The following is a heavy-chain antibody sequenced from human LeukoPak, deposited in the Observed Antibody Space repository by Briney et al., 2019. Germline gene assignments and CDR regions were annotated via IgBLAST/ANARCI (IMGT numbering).Heavy chain of an antibody. J-gene: IGHJ4*02. D-gene: IGHD6-19*01. CDR1: GFTFSNYE. Sequence: GGSLRLSCAASGFTFSNYEMIWVRQAPGKGLEWVSAISGSGGSTYYADSVKGRFTVSRDNSKNTLYLQMNSLRAEDTAVYYCAKDISPIAVAGYFDYWGQGTLVTVSS. CDR3: AKDISPIAVAGYFDY. V-gene: IGHV3-23*01. CDR2: ISGSGGST.